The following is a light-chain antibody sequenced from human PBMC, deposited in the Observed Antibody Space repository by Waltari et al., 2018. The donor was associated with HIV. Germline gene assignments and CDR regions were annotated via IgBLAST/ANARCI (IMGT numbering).Light chain of an antibody. CDR1: QSLLHSNGYNY. J-gene: IGKJ2*01. CDR2: LGS. CDR3: MQALQTPYT. V-gene: IGKV2-28*01. Sequence: DIVLTQSPLSPPVTPGVPVSIFCRSSQSLLHSNGYNYLDWYLQKPGQSPQLLIYLGSNRASGVPDRFSGSGSGTDFTLKISRVEAEDVGVYYCMQALQTPYTFGQGTKLEIK.